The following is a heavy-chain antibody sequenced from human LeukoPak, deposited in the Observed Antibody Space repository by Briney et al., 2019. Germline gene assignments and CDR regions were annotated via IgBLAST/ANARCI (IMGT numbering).Heavy chain of an antibody. CDR3: AKVDYWSPENYFDS. J-gene: IGHJ4*02. CDR2: ITDGADT. V-gene: IGHV3-23*01. Sequence: GGSLRLSCAASGFPFGSYAMTWVRQAPGKGLESVSVITDGADTYYADSVKGRFTISRDNSQNTVHLQMDNLRADDTAVYYCAKVDYWSPENYFDSWGQGTLVTVSS. CDR1: GFPFGSYA. D-gene: IGHD1-1*01.